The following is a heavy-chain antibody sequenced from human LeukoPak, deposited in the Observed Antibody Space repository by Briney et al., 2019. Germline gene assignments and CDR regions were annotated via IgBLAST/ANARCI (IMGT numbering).Heavy chain of an antibody. CDR1: GSTFRSYW. V-gene: IGHV3-7*03. D-gene: IGHD3-10*01. Sequence: GGSLRLSCAASGSTFRSYWMSWVRQAPGKGLEWVANIKEDGSEKYYVDSVKGRFTISRDNAKNSLYLQMNSLRAEDTAVYYCARENYDSANYRLSEYWDQGTLVTVSS. CDR3: ARENYDSANYRLSEY. J-gene: IGHJ4*02. CDR2: IKEDGSEK.